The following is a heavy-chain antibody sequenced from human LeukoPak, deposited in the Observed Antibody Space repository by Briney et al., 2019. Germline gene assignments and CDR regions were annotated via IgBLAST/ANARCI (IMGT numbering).Heavy chain of an antibody. Sequence: GSLRLSCAASGFTFSSYDMSWIRQPPGKGLEWIGEINHSGSTNYNPSLKSRVTISVDTSKNQFSLKLSSVTAADTAVYYCARRVVRGVIRWWGQGTLVTVSS. J-gene: IGHJ4*02. CDR3: ARRVVRGVIRW. D-gene: IGHD3-10*01. CDR2: INHSGST. V-gene: IGHV4-34*01. CDR1: GFTFSSYD.